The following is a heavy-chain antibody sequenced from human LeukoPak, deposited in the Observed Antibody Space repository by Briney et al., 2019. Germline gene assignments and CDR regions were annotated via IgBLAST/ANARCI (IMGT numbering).Heavy chain of an antibody. CDR2: IGTAGDT. D-gene: IGHD6-13*01. CDR3: ARGQQLGDFDY. J-gene: IGHJ4*02. V-gene: IGHV3-13*01. Sequence: GGSLRLSCAASGFTFSSYDMHWVRQATGKGLEWVSGIGTAGDTFYPGSVKGGFTISRENAKNSLYLQMNSLRAGDTAVYYCARGQQLGDFDYWGQGTLVTVSS. CDR1: GFTFSSYD.